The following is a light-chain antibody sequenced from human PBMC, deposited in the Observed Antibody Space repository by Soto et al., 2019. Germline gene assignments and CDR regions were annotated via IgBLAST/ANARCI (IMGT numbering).Light chain of an antibody. CDR1: QSVNSN. J-gene: IGKJ4*01. CDR2: VAS. V-gene: IGKV3-15*01. Sequence: EIVMTQSPVTLSVSPGDRATLSCRASQSVNSNLAWYQHKPGQTPKLLIYVASTRATGIPARFSGSGSGTEFTLTISSLQSEDFAVYYCQQYNVWPLIFGGGTKVEFK. CDR3: QQYNVWPLI.